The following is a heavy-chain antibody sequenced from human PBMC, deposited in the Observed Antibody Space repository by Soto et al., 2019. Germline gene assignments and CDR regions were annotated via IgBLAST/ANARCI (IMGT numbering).Heavy chain of an antibody. CDR3: ARGDVIDI. CDR1: GDSVSSNRAA. Sequence: SQTLSLTCAISGDSVSSNRAACNWVRQSPSRGLEWLGRTYYRSKWKTDYAVSVRGRITINPDTSNNQFSLQLNSVTPGDTAVYYCARGDVIDIWGRGTMVTVSS. J-gene: IGHJ3*02. CDR2: TYYRSKWKT. V-gene: IGHV6-1*01.